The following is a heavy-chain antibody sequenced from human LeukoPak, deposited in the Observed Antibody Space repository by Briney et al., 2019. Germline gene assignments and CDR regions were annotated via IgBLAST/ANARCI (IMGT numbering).Heavy chain of an antibody. J-gene: IGHJ4*02. CDR3: TYYEGPEPPDY. CDR1: GFTFSSYA. Sequence: GGSLGLSCAASGFTFSSYAMSWVRQAPGKGLEWVSAISGSGGSTYYADSVKGRFTISRDNSKNTLYLQMNSLRAEDTAVYYCTYYEGPEPPDYWGQGTLVTVSS. V-gene: IGHV3-23*01. D-gene: IGHD3-3*01. CDR2: ISGSGGST.